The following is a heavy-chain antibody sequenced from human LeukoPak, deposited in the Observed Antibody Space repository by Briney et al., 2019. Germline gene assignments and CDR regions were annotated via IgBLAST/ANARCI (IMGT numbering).Heavy chain of an antibody. CDR2: IYSDGSTT. J-gene: IGHJ4*02. V-gene: IGHV3-74*01. CDR3: AASGMGSIWYASDY. CDR1: GFTFSTYW. D-gene: IGHD6-13*01. Sequence: PGGSLRLSCATSGFTFSTYWMHGVRQAPGKGLVWVSLIYSDGSTTSYADSVKGRFTISRDNAKNTMYLQMNSLRAEDTAVYYSAASGMGSIWYASDYWGQGTLVTVSS.